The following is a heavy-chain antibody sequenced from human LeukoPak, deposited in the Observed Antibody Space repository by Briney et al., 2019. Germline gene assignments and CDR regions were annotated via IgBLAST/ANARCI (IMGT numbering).Heavy chain of an antibody. D-gene: IGHD5-18*01. V-gene: IGHV4-59*08. CDR3: ARRRAEGGSYGHYNWFDP. CDR2: VSYSGST. CDR1: GESNSGYF. J-gene: IGHJ5*02. Sequence: SETLSLTCTVSGESNSGYFWNWIRQPPGKGLEWIGYVSYSGSTNYNPSFKSRVTISVDTSKTQFSLKLNSVTAADTAVYYCARRRAEGGSYGHYNWFDPWGQGTLVTVSS.